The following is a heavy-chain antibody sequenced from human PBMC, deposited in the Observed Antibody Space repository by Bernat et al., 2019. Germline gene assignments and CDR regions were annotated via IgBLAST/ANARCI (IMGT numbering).Heavy chain of an antibody. D-gene: IGHD6-19*01. CDR3: AIGWRFDY. CDR2: IIPILGIA. V-gene: IGHV1-69*02. J-gene: IGHJ4*02. CDR1: GGTFSSYT. Sequence: QVQLVQSGAEVKKPGSSVKVSCKASGGTFSSYTISWVRQAPGQGLEWMGRIIPILGIANYAQKFQGRVTITADKSTSTACMELSRLRSEDGAVYYGAIGWRFDYWGQGTLVTVSS.